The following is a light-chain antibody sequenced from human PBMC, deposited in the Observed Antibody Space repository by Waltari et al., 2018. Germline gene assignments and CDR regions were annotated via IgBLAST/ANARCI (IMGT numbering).Light chain of an antibody. CDR3: QQYGGSPLT. J-gene: IGKJ4*01. CDR2: DTS. CDR1: QIVTNY. Sequence: VLTPSRALLSLSAGESASLCWTTSQIVTNYIAWYQQKPGQAPSLLIYDTSTRATRVPDRFSGSGSGTDFTLTISSLEPEDSAVYYCQQYGGSPLTFGGGTKVEIK. V-gene: IGKV3D-20*01.